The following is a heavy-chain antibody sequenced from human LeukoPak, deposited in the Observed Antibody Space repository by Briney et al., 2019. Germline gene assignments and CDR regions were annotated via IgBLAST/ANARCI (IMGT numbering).Heavy chain of an antibody. CDR2: ISSSSSYI. V-gene: IGHV3-21*01. Sequence: PGGSLGLSCAASGFTFNSYWMSWVRQAPGKGLEWVSSISSSSSYIYYADSVKGRFTISRDNAKNSLYLQMNSLRAEDTAVYYCAGSWGSYYQFDYWGQGTLVTVSS. CDR1: GFTFNSYW. J-gene: IGHJ4*02. D-gene: IGHD1-26*01. CDR3: AGSWGSYYQFDY.